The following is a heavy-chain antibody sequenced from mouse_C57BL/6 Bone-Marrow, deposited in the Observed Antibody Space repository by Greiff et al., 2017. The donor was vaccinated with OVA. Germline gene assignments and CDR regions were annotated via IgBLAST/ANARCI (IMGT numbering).Heavy chain of an antibody. CDR1: GYTFTTYP. CDR3: ARGYYGSSYAIDY. J-gene: IGHJ4*01. D-gene: IGHD1-1*01. V-gene: IGHV1-47*01. CDR2: FHPYNDDT. Sequence: QVQLQQSGAELVKPGASVKMSCKASGYTFTTYPIEWMKQNHGKSLEWIGNFHPYNDDTKYNEKFQGKATLTVEKSSSTVYLELSRLTSDDSAVDDCARGYYGSSYAIDYWGQGTSVTVSS.